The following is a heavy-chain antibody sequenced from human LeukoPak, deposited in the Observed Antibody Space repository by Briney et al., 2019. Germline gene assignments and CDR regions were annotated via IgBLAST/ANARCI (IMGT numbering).Heavy chain of an antibody. CDR3: AKVGFSEMEWLLYSDH. V-gene: IGHV3-48*01. J-gene: IGHJ4*02. CDR2: ISSSSSAI. D-gene: IGHD3-3*01. Sequence: GGSLRLSCAASGFTFSTYTMNWVRQAPGKGLEWVSSISSSSSAIYYAASVKGRFTISRDNSKNTLYLQMNSLRAEDTAVYYCAKVGFSEMEWLLYSDHWGQGTLVTVSS. CDR1: GFTFSTYT.